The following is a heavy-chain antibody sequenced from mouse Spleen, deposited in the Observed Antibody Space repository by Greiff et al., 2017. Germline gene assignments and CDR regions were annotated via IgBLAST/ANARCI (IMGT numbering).Heavy chain of an antibody. D-gene: IGHD2-5*01. J-gene: IGHJ2*01. CDR2: INPNNGGT. CDR3: TRTYYSNEYYFDY. Sequence: EVRLQESGPELVKPGASVKMSCKASGYTFTDYNMHWVKQSHGKSLEWIGYINPNNGGTAYNQKFKGKAILTADKSSSTAYMELRSLTSEDSAVYYCTRTYYSNEYYFDYWGQGTTLTVSS. CDR1: GYTFTDYN. V-gene: IGHV1-22*01.